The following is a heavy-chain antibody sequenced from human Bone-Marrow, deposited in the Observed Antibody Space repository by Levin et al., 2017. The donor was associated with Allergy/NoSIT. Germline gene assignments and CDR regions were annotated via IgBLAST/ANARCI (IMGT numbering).Heavy chain of an antibody. CDR3: AAQDYNLLTGGDY. D-gene: IGHD3-9*01. J-gene: IGHJ4*02. CDR1: GGSISSENW. V-gene: IGHV4/OR15-8*01. CDR2: IYYSGNT. Sequence: SETLSLTCSGGSISSENWWTWVRQPPGKGLEWIGDIYYSGNTSYSPSLKSRVTISVDKSKNQVFLRLTSVTAADTAVYYCAAQDYNLLTGGDYWGQGTLVTVSS.